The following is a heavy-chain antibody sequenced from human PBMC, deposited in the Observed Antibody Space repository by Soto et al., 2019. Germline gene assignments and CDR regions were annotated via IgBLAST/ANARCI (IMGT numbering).Heavy chain of an antibody. J-gene: IGHJ5*02. CDR1: GYTFTSYD. CDR3: AGGQDWLDP. V-gene: IGHV1-8*01. Sequence: QVQLVQSGAEVKKPGASVKVSCKASGYTFTSYDINWVRHATGQGLEWMGWMNPNSGNTGYAQKVQRRVSMISNAALSTSYTGPSRLRADDTAVNYSAGGQDWLDPWGEGTGVTVSS. CDR2: MNPNSGNT.